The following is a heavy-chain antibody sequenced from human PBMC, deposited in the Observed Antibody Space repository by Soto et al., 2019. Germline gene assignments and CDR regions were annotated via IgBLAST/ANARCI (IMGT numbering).Heavy chain of an antibody. CDR3: ARGVVAYMRFDFDY. CDR2: ISSSSSYI. Sequence: EVQLVESGGGLVKPGGSLRLSCAASGFTFSSYSMNWVRQAPGKGLEWVSSISSSSSYIYYADSVKGRFTISRDNAKNSLYLQMNSLRAEDTAVYYCARGVVAYMRFDFDYWGQGTLVTVSS. CDR1: GFTFSSYS. J-gene: IGHJ4*02. V-gene: IGHV3-21*01. D-gene: IGHD3-3*01.